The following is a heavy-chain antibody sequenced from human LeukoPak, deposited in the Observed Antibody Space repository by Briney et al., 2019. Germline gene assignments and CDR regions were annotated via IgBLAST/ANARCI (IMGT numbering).Heavy chain of an antibody. J-gene: IGHJ4*02. CDR3: ARAELLSLDY. CDR1: RFTFSSYS. V-gene: IGHV3-21*01. Sequence: SGGSLRLSCAASRFTFSSYSMNWVRQAPGKGLEWVSSISSSGSYIYYADSVKGRFTISRDNSKNTLYLQMNSLRVEDTAVYYCARAELLSLDYWGQGTLVTVSS. CDR2: ISSSGSYI. D-gene: IGHD1-7*01.